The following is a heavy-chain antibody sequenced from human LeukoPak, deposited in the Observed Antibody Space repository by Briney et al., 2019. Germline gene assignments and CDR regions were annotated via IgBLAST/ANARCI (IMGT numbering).Heavy chain of an antibody. Sequence: GASVKVSCKASGYTFTSYGISWVRQAPGQGLEWMGWISAYNGNTNYAQKLQGRVTMTTDTSTSTAYMELRSLRSDDTAVYYCARAEITMVREHYYYGMDVRGQGTTVTVSS. D-gene: IGHD3-10*01. V-gene: IGHV1-18*01. CDR2: ISAYNGNT. CDR1: GYTFTSYG. J-gene: IGHJ6*02. CDR3: ARAEITMVREHYYYGMDV.